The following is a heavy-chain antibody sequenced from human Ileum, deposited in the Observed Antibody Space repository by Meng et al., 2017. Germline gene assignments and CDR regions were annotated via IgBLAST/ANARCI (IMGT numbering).Heavy chain of an antibody. V-gene: IGHV4-4*02. Sequence: QVQLQGSVQGLVGPSGTLSVTCTGSGGSISSSFYCSWVRQSPGKGLEWIGQIYLAGSPNYNPSLESRVTISVDKSKNQFSLRLTSVTAADTAIFYCVRHGGKYFDSWGQGTLVTVSS. CDR1: GGSISSSFY. D-gene: IGHD2-15*01. CDR3: VRHGGKYFDS. J-gene: IGHJ4*02. CDR2: IYLAGSP.